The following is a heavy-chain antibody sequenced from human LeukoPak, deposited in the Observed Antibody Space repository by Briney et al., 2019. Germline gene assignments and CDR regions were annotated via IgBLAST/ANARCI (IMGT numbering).Heavy chain of an antibody. V-gene: IGHV5-51*01. Sequence: GESLKISCKGSGYSFTSYWIGWARQMPGEGLEWMGIIYPGDSDTRYSPSFQGQVTISADKSISTAYLQWSSLKASDTAMYYCARPGSGSLSAFDIWGQGTMVTVSS. CDR3: ARPGSGSLSAFDI. J-gene: IGHJ3*02. CDR1: GYSFTSYW. D-gene: IGHD1-26*01. CDR2: IYPGDSDT.